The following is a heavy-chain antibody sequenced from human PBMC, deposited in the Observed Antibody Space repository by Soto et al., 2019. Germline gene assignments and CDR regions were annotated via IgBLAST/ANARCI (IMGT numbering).Heavy chain of an antibody. CDR1: GYTFTRYA. CDR3: ARNSYISGDDDSYYFDY. CDR2: INPGNGAT. D-gene: IGHD2-21*02. V-gene: IGHV1-3*01. Sequence: ASVKVSCKASGYTFTRYAMHWVRQAPGQRPEWMGWINPGNGATKYSEKLQGRVTFTRDTSATTIYMELSSLRSEDTALYYCARNSYISGDDDSYYFDYWGQGTPVTSPQ. J-gene: IGHJ4*02.